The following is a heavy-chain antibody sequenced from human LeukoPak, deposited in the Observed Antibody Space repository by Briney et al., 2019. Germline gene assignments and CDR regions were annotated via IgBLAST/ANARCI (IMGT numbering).Heavy chain of an antibody. J-gene: IGHJ4*02. Sequence: PSETLSLTCTVSGCSISSYYWSWIRQPPGKGLEWIGYIYYSGSTNYNPSLKSRVTISVDRSKIHFSLKLSSVTAADTAVYYCASRPYGSGTPPFDYWGQGSLGTVSS. D-gene: IGHD3-10*01. CDR3: ASRPYGSGTPPFDY. V-gene: IGHV4-59*01. CDR1: GCSISSYY. CDR2: IYYSGST.